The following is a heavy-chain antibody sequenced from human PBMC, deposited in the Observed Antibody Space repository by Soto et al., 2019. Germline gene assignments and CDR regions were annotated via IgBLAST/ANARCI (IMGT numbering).Heavy chain of an antibody. D-gene: IGHD2-21*02. CDR2: ISGDSGRT. J-gene: IGHJ2*01. CDR3: AVTPNCGRDCSAASYWYFDI. V-gene: IGHV3-23*01. Sequence: EVQLLESGGGLVQPGGSVRLSCAASGLTFGNYAMSWVRHAPGKGLEWVSAISGDSGRTYYADSVKGRFTISRDNSKNSLYLQMNTLRAEDTAVYYCAVTPNCGRDCSAASYWYFDIWGRGTLVTVSS. CDR1: GLTFGNYA.